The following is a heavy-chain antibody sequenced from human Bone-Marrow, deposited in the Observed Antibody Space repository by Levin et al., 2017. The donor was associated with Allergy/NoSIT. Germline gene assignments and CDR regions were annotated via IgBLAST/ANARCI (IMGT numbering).Heavy chain of an antibody. CDR2: INQDGSEK. CDR1: GFTFSSYW. V-gene: IGHV3-7*04. CDR3: ARGPMDI. Sequence: GESLKISCAASGFTFSSYWMSWVRQAPGKGLEWVANINQDGSEKYYVDSVKGRFTISRDNAKNSQWLQMNSLRAEDTAVYYCARGPMDIWGQGTMVTVSS. J-gene: IGHJ3*02. D-gene: IGHD2-2*01.